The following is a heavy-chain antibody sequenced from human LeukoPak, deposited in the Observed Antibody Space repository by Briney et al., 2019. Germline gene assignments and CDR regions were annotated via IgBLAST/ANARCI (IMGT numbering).Heavy chain of an antibody. Sequence: GGSLRLSCAASGFTFSSYAMSWVRQAPGKGLEWVSAISGSGGSTYYADSVKGRFTISRDNSKNTLYLQMSSLRAEDTAVYYCAKFLPTHIVVANYYFDYWGQGTLVTVSS. CDR1: GFTFSSYA. CDR3: AKFLPTHIVVANYYFDY. CDR2: ISGSGGST. D-gene: IGHD2-21*01. J-gene: IGHJ4*02. V-gene: IGHV3-23*01.